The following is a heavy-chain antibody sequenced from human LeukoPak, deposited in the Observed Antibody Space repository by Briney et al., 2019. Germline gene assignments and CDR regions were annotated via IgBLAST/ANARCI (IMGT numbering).Heavy chain of an antibody. CDR1: GFTFSDFY. D-gene: IGHD3-10*01. J-gene: IGHJ4*02. CDR2: ISSSSTDT. Sequence: GGSLRLSCAASGFTFSDFYMSWIRQAPGKGLEWLSDISSSSTDTNYADSVKGRFTISRDNAKNSLFLQLNSLRAEDTAVYYCARKTYYYDSGSYSKSYYFDYWGQGTPVTVSS. V-gene: IGHV3-11*06. CDR3: ARKTYYYDSGSYSKSYYFDY.